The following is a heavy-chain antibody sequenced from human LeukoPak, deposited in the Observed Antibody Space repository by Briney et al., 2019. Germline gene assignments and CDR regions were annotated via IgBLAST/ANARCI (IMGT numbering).Heavy chain of an antibody. CDR2: IYYSGST. V-gene: IGHV4-59*08. J-gene: IGHJ4*02. Sequence: SETLSLTCTVSGGSISSYYWSWFRQPPGKGRDWIGDIYYSGSTKYNASLKSRVTISLDTTKNQFSLRLNSVTAADTAVYYCARHGSFSPFDYWGQGTLVTVSS. CDR3: ARHGSFSPFDY. D-gene: IGHD1-26*01. CDR1: GGSISSYY.